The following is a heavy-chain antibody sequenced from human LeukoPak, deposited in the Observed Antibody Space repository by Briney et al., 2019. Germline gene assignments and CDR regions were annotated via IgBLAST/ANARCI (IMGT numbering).Heavy chain of an antibody. CDR2: IYHSGST. CDR1: GYSISSGYY. V-gene: IGHV4-38-2*02. D-gene: IGHD2-21*02. J-gene: IGHJ3*02. CDR3: ASRYCGGDCYSIGAFDI. Sequence: SETLSLTCTVSGYSISSGYYWGWIRQPPGKGLEWIGSIYHSGSTYYNPSLKSRVTISVDTSKNLFSLKLSSVTAADTAVYYCASRYCGGDCYSIGAFDIWGQGTMVTVSS.